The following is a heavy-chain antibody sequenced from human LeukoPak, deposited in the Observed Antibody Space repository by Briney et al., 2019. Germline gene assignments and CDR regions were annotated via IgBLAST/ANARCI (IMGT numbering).Heavy chain of an antibody. CDR1: GFTFSSYA. CDR3: AKDRMAVAGPGDY. CDR2: ISYDGSNK. D-gene: IGHD6-19*01. J-gene: IGHJ4*02. Sequence: PGGSLRLSCAASGFTFSSYAMHWVRQAPGKGLEWVAVISYDGSNKYYADSVKGRFTISRDNSKNTLYLQMNSLRAEDTAVYYCAKDRMAVAGPGDYWGQGTLVTVSS. V-gene: IGHV3-30-3*01.